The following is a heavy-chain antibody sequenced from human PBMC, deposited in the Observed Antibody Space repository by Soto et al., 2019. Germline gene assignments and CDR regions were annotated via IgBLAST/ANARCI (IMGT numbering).Heavy chain of an antibody. Sequence: SETLSLTCTVSGGSISSGGYYWSWIRQHPGKGLEWIGYIYYSGSTYYNPSLKSRVTISVDTSKNQFSLKLSSVTAADTAVYYCARVPPDYDFWSGYYFDYWGQGTRVTVSS. CDR3: ARVPPDYDFWSGYYFDY. J-gene: IGHJ4*02. CDR1: GGSISSGGYY. D-gene: IGHD3-3*01. CDR2: IYYSGST. V-gene: IGHV4-31*03.